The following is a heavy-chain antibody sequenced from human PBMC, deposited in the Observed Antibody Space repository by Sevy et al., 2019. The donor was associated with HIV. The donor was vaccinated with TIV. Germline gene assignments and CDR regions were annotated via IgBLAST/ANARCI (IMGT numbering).Heavy chain of an antibody. V-gene: IGHV4-59*01. Sequence: SETLSLTCTVSGGSISSDYWSWIRQPPGKGLEWIGYIYYSGSTNYNPSLKNRVTLSVDTSKNQFSLKLSSVTAADTAVYYCVRWGLVGAFDIWGQGTMVTVSS. CDR2: IYYSGST. CDR1: GGSISSDY. D-gene: IGHD1-26*01. J-gene: IGHJ3*02. CDR3: VRWGLVGAFDI.